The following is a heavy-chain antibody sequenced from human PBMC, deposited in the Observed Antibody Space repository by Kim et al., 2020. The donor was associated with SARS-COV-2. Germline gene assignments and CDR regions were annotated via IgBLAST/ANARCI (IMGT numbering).Heavy chain of an antibody. D-gene: IGHD6-13*01. CDR3: ARRSASSSWAYYYYYGMDV. V-gene: IGHV5-51*01. J-gene: IGHJ6*02. Sequence: GESLKISCKGSGYSFTSYWIGWVRQMPGKGLEWMGIIYPGYSDTRYSPSFQGQVTISADKSISTAYLQWSSLKASDTAMYYCARRSASSSWAYYYYYGMDVWGQGTTVTVSS. CDR2: IYPGYSDT. CDR1: GYSFTSYW.